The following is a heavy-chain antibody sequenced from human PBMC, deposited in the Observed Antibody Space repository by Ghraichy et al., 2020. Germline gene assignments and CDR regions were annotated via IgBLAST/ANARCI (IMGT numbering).Heavy chain of an antibody. V-gene: IGHV3-30*18. CDR2: TSYDGNNK. Sequence: GGSLSLSCAASGFTFSRYGMHWVRQAPGKGLEWVAVTSYDGNNKNYADSVKGRFSISRDNSKNTLYLQMNSLRPEDTAVYYCAKERDSSGYYSFRGDYYGMDVWGQGTTVTVSS. CDR1: GFTFSRYG. D-gene: IGHD3-22*01. J-gene: IGHJ6*02. CDR3: AKERDSSGYYSFRGDYYGMDV.